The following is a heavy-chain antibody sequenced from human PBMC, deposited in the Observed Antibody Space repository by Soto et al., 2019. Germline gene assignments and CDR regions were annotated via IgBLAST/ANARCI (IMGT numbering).Heavy chain of an antibody. CDR2: IYHSGST. V-gene: IGHV4-38-2*01. Sequence: PSETLSLTCAVSGYSISSGYYWGWIRQPPGKGLEWIGSIYHSGSTYYNPSLKSRVTISVDTSKNQFSLKLSSVTAADTAVYYCARGRIAARLVDYWGQGTLVTVSS. D-gene: IGHD6-6*01. J-gene: IGHJ4*02. CDR1: GYSISSGYY. CDR3: ARGRIAARLVDY.